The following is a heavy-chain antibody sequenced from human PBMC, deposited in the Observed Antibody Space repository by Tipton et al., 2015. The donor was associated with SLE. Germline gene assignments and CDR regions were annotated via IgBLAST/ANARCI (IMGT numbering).Heavy chain of an antibody. D-gene: IGHD1-26*01. CDR3: ARDLVGPTGYGMDV. J-gene: IGHJ6*02. Sequence: SLRLSCAASGFTFSDFAMHWVRQRPGKGLEWVAALWFDGSKKFYAVSVKGRFTISRDNSKNTLYVQMNSLRAEGTAVYYCARDLVGPTGYGMDVWGQGTTVTVSS. V-gene: IGHV3-33*01. CDR2: LWFDGSKK. CDR1: GFTFSDFA.